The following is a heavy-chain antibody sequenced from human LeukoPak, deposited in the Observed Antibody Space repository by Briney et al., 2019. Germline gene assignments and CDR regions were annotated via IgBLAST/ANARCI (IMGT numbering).Heavy chain of an antibody. V-gene: IGHV4-59*01. CDR3: ARGITMVRGVIHPFDY. CDR2: IYYSGST. CDR1: GGSFSGYY. J-gene: IGHJ4*02. Sequence: SETLSLTCAVYGGSFSGYYWSWIRQPPGKGLEWIGYIYYSGSTNYNPSLKSRVTISVDTSKNQFSLKLSSVTAADTAVYYCARGITMVRGVIHPFDYWGQGTLVTVSS. D-gene: IGHD3-10*01.